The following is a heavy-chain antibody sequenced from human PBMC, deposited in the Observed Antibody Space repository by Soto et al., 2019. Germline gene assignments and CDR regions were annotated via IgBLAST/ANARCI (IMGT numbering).Heavy chain of an antibody. V-gene: IGHV1-18*01. J-gene: IGHJ6*02. Sequence: GASVKVSCKASGYTFSHYGIGWVRQAPGQELEWMGWISAYNGNRHYAEKVQGRLTMTTDTSTSTADMELRSLRSDDTAVYFCARGGQECSSTRCAYIYDGMDVWGQGTTVTVSS. CDR1: GYTFSHYG. CDR3: ARGGQECSSTRCAYIYDGMDV. D-gene: IGHD2-2*01. CDR2: ISAYNGNR.